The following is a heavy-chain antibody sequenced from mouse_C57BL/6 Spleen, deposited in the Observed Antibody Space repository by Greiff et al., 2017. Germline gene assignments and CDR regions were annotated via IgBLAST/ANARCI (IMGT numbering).Heavy chain of an antibody. Sequence: QVHVKQSGPELVKPGASVKLSCKASGYTFTSYDINWVKQRPGQGLEWIGWIYPRDGSTKYNEKFKGKATLTVDTSSSTAYMELHSLTSEDSAVYFCARRNFQGGDYWGQGTTLTVSS. V-gene: IGHV1-85*01. CDR3: ARRNFQGGDY. J-gene: IGHJ2*01. CDR1: GYTFTSYD. CDR2: IYPRDGST.